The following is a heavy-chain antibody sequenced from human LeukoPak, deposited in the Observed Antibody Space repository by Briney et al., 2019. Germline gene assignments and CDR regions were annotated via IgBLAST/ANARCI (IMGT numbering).Heavy chain of an antibody. V-gene: IGHV4-59*01. Sequence: PSETLSLTCTVSGDSIKSYYWSWIRQPPGKGLEWIGYIYNSGSTNYNPSLKSRVTLSVDTSKNQFSLQLSSVTAADTAMYYCARVGAFTTPPTLTFAYWGQGTLVTVSS. J-gene: IGHJ4*02. CDR3: ARVGAFTTPPTLTFAY. CDR2: IYNSGST. CDR1: GDSIKSYY. D-gene: IGHD3-10*01.